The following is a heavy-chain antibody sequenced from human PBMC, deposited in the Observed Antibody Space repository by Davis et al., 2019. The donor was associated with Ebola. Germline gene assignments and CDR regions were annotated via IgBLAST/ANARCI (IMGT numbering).Heavy chain of an antibody. V-gene: IGHV3-30*02. Sequence: GGSLRLSCAASRFTVSSYGMHWVRQAPGKGLEWVAVIWYDGSNKYYADSVKGRFTISRDNSKNTLYLQMNSLRAEDTAVYYCAKVGGYSGYGPGGLYYGMDVWGQGTTVTVSS. CDR2: IWYDGSNK. J-gene: IGHJ6*02. CDR1: RFTVSSYG. CDR3: AKVGGYSGYGPGGLYYGMDV. D-gene: IGHD5-12*01.